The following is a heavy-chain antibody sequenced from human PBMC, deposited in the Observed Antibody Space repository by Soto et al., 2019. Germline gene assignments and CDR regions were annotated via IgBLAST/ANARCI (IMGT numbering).Heavy chain of an antibody. Sequence: SETPVLTCTVSGCSINSGGYYLSWVRQHPGKGREWIGYIYYSGSTYYNPSLKSRVTISVDTSKNQFSLKLSSVTAADTAVYYCARAPLNYGDYGSGTYYFDYWGQGTLVTVSS. CDR3: ARAPLNYGDYGSGTYYFDY. CDR1: GCSINSGGYY. J-gene: IGHJ4*02. D-gene: IGHD4-17*01. V-gene: IGHV4-31*03. CDR2: IYYSGST.